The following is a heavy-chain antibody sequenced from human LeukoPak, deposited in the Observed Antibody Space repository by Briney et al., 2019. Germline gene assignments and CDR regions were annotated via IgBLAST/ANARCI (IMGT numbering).Heavy chain of an antibody. J-gene: IGHJ4*02. Sequence: SVQVSHKASGGTFGSDAICWVRLAPGQGLEWMGGIIPTFGTANYAQKFQGRVTITTDESTSTAYMELSSLRSEDTAVYYCARAATYYYDSSGYYYFDYWGQGTLVTVSS. CDR1: GGTFGSDA. D-gene: IGHD3-22*01. V-gene: IGHV1-69*05. CDR3: ARAATYYYDSSGYYYFDY. CDR2: IIPTFGTA.